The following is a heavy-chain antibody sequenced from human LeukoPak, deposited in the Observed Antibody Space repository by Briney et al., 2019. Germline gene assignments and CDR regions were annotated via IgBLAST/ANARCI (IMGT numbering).Heavy chain of an antibody. CDR3: AKETDYDFGSQGYGMDV. V-gene: IGHV3-30*18. CDR1: GFTFSSYG. D-gene: IGHD3-3*01. J-gene: IGHJ6*02. Sequence: GGSLRLSCAASGFTFSSYGMHWVRQAPGKGLEWVAVISYDGSNKYYADSVKGRFTISRDNSKNTLYLQMNSLRAEDTAVYYCAKETDYDFGSQGYGMDVWGQGTTVTVSS. CDR2: ISYDGSNK.